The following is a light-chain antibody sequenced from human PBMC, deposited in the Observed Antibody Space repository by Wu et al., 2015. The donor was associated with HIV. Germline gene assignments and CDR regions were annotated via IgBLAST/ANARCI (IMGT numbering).Light chain of an antibody. J-gene: IGKJ1*01. V-gene: IGKV3-15*01. CDR1: QNVGNK. CDR3: QQYDNWVT. CDR2: GTS. Sequence: EMVMTQSPATLSVSPGERATLSCRASQNVGNKLAWYQQKPGQAPRLLIYGTSTRATGIPARFSGSGSGTEFTLTISSLQSEDFAVYYCQQYDNWVTFGQGTRVEI.